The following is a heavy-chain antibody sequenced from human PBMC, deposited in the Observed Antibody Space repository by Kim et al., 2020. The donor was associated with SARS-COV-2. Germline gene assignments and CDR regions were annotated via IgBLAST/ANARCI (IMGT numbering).Heavy chain of an antibody. Sequence: GGSLRLSCAASGFVFSNYWMTWVRQAPGKGLEWVANIKKDGNEKFYVDSVKGRFTISRDNAKRSLFLQLNSLRHEDTAVYYFVRDGGGTIAVTGPPSYYYGLDVWGQGTTVTVSS. D-gene: IGHD6-19*01. CDR1: GFVFSNYW. CDR3: VRDGGGTIAVTGPPSYYYGLDV. CDR2: IKKDGNEK. J-gene: IGHJ6*02. V-gene: IGHV3-7*01.